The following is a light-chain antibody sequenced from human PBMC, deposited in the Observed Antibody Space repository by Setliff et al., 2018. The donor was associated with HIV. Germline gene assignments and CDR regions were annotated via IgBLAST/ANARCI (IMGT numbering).Light chain of an antibody. J-gene: IGLJ2*01. CDR1: SSDVGIYNY. V-gene: IGLV2-11*01. CDR3: CSYAGSYTLEI. Sequence: QSALTXXRSVSGSPGQSVTISCTGTSSDVGIYNYFSWYQHHPGKGPKLVIYDVSKRPSGVPDRFSGSKSGNTASLTISGLRAEDEADYYCCSYAGSYTLEIFGGGTXVTVL. CDR2: DVS.